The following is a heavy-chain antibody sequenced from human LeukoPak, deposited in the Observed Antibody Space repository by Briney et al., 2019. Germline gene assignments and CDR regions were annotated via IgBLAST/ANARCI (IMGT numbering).Heavy chain of an antibody. CDR2: INHSGST. CDR1: GGSSSGYY. CDR3: ARFGIAAAALDY. Sequence: PSETLSLTCAVYGGSSSGYYWSWIRQPPGKGLEWIGEINHSGSTNYNPSLKSRVTISVDTSKNQFSLKLSSVTAADTAVYYCARFGIAAAALDYWGQGTLVTVSS. V-gene: IGHV4-34*01. D-gene: IGHD6-13*01. J-gene: IGHJ4*02.